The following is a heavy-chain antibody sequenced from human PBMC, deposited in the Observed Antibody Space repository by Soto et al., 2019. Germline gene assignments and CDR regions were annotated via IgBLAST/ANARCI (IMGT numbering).Heavy chain of an antibody. Sequence: QVQLVESGGGVVQPGRSLRLSCAASGFTFSSYAMHWVRQAPGKGLEWVAVISYDGSNKYYADSVKGRFTISRDNSKNTLYLQMNSLRAEDTAVYYCARDGLGYGSGGSCYYGYFDYWGQGTLVTVSS. V-gene: IGHV3-30-3*01. CDR3: ARDGLGYGSGGSCYYGYFDY. D-gene: IGHD2-15*01. J-gene: IGHJ4*02. CDR2: ISYDGSNK. CDR1: GFTFSSYA.